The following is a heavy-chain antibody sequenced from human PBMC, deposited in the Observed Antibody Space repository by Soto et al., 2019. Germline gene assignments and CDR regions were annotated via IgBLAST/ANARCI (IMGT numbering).Heavy chain of an antibody. CDR3: ARDRRGGKMGVPAAMGYYGMDV. J-gene: IGHJ6*02. Sequence: SETLSLTCAVSGGSISSSNWWSWVRQPAGKGLEWIGEIYHSGSTNYNPSLKSRVTISVDKSKNQFSLKLSSVTAADTAVYYCARDRRGGKMGVPAAMGYYGMDVWGQGTTVTVSS. CDR1: GGSISSSNW. CDR2: IYHSGST. D-gene: IGHD2-2*01. V-gene: IGHV4-4*02.